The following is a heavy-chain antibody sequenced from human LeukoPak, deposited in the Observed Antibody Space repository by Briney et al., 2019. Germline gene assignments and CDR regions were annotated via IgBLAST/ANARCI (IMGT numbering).Heavy chain of an antibody. D-gene: IGHD3-10*01. CDR3: ARSITMVRGARDAWFDP. CDR1: GGSISSYY. V-gene: IGHV4-59*01. CDR2: IYYSGST. Sequence: SETLSLTCTVSGGSISSYYWSWIRQPPGKGLEWIGYIYYSGSTNYNPSLKGRVTISVDTSKNQFSLKLSSVTAADTAVYYCARSITMVRGARDAWFDPWGQGTLVTVSS. J-gene: IGHJ5*02.